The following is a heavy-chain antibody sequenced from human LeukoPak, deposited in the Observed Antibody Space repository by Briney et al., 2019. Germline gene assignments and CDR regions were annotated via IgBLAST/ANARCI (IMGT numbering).Heavy chain of an antibody. Sequence: SQTLSLTCAISGDSVSSNRSGWNWIRQSPSRGLEWLGRTYYRSKWSNEYAASVKSRITINPDTSKNQVSLQLNSVIPEDTAVYYCAREYGGFDYLGQGNLVTVSS. D-gene: IGHD4/OR15-4a*01. CDR1: GDSVSSNRSG. V-gene: IGHV6-1*01. CDR2: TYYRSKWSN. CDR3: AREYGGFDY. J-gene: IGHJ4*02.